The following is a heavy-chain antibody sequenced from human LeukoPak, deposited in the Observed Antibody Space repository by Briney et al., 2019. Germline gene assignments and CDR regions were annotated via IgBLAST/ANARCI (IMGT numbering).Heavy chain of an antibody. CDR2: IYYSGST. CDR3: ARYTIFEFDP. J-gene: IGHJ5*02. V-gene: IGHV4-59*01. CDR1: GGSISSYY. D-gene: IGHD3-3*01. Sequence: SETLSLTCTVSGGSISSYYWSWIRQPPGKGLEWIGYIYYSGSTNYNPTLKSRVTISVDTSKNQFSLKLSSVTAADTAVYYCARYTIFEFDPWGQGTLVTVSS.